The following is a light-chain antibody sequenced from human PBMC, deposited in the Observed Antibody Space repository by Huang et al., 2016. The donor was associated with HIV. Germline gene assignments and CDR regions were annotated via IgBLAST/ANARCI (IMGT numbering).Light chain of an antibody. V-gene: IGKV3-11*01. Sequence: IVLTQSPATLSLSPGERATLSCRASQSVREYLAWYQHKPGQAPRLLIYEASQRATGIPDRFSGSGSGTDFTLTISSLEPEDFAVYYCQERGNWPRFSFGPGTKVDIK. J-gene: IGKJ3*01. CDR1: QSVREY. CDR3: QERGNWPRFS. CDR2: EAS.